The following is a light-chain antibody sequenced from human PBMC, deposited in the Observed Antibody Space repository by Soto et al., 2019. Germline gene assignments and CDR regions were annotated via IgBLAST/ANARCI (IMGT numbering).Light chain of an antibody. Sequence: DIQMTQSPSTLSASVGDRVTITCRASQNISTYLSWYQQKPGKVPKLLIYGASSLQTGVPSRFSGSGSGTEFIFTISSLQPEDFATYYCQQYHSSPTWTFGQGTKVDI. CDR3: QQYHSSPTWT. V-gene: IGKV1-39*01. J-gene: IGKJ1*01. CDR1: QNISTY. CDR2: GAS.